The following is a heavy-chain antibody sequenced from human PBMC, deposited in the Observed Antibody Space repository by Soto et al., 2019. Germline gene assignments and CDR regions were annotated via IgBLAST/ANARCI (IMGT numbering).Heavy chain of an antibody. D-gene: IGHD2-15*01. Sequence: SLILSCAASGFTFDDYAMHWVRQAPGKGLEWVSGISWNSGSIGYADSVKGRFTISRDNAKNSLYLQMNSLRAEDTALYYCAKDISQYCSGGLCPGGFDPWGQGTLVIVSS. CDR3: AKDISQYCSGGLCPGGFDP. V-gene: IGHV3-9*01. CDR1: GFTFDDYA. J-gene: IGHJ5*02. CDR2: ISWNSGSI.